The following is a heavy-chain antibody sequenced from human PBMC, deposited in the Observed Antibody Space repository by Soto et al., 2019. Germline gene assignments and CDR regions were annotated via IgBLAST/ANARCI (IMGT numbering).Heavy chain of an antibody. CDR1: GFTVSSNY. CDR2: IYSGGST. CDR3: ARSLTGGFGDY. J-gene: IGHJ4*02. D-gene: IGHD7-27*01. V-gene: IGHV3-53*01. Sequence: GGSLRLSCAASGFTVSSNYMSWVRQAPGKGLEWVSVIYSGGSTYYADSVKGRFTISRDNSKNTLYLQMNSLRAEDTAVYYCARSLTGGFGDYWGQGTLVTVSS.